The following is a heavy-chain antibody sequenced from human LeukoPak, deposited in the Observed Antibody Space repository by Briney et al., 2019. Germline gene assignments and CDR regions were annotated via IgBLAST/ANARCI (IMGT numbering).Heavy chain of an antibody. V-gene: IGHV3-30*02. CDR2: IRYDGSNK. CDR1: GFTFSSYG. D-gene: IGHD1-26*01. Sequence: SGGSLRLSCAASGFTFSSYGMHWVRQAPGKGLEWVAFIRYDGSNKYYADSVKGRFTISRDNSKNTLYLQMNSLRAEDTAVYYCARDKVVGPTICDYWGQGALVTVSS. J-gene: IGHJ4*02. CDR3: ARDKVVGPTICDY.